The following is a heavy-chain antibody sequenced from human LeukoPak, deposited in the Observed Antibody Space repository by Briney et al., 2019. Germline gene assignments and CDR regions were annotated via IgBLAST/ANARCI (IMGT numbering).Heavy chain of an antibody. V-gene: IGHV3-23*01. CDR2: ISGSGGST. J-gene: IGHJ4*02. Sequence: QSGGSLRLSCAASGFTFSSYGMSWVRQAPGKGLEWVSAISGSGGSTYYADSVKGRFTISRDNSKNTLYLQMNSLRAEDTAVYYCAKRWEYDSSGYYLPNYFDYWGQGTLVTVSS. CDR1: GFTFSSYG. CDR3: AKRWEYDSSGYYLPNYFDY. D-gene: IGHD3-22*01.